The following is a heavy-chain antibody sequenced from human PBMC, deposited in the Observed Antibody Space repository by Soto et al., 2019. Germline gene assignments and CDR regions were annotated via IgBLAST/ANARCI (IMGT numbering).Heavy chain of an antibody. CDR3: ARAGGIVVVPAATRAGLDYYMDV. J-gene: IGHJ6*03. CDR1: GGSFSSYY. CDR2: INHSGST. Sequence: PSETLSLTCAVYGGSFSSYYWSWIRQPPGKGLEWIGEINHSGSTNYNPSLKSRVTISVDTSKNQYSLKLSSVTAADTAVYYCARAGGIVVVPAATRAGLDYYMDVWGKGTTVTVSS. D-gene: IGHD2-2*01. V-gene: IGHV4-34*01.